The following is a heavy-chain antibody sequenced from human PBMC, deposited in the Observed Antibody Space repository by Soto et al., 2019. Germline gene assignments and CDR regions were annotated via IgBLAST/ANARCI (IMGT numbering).Heavy chain of an antibody. J-gene: IGHJ6*02. CDR3: ARQGGSSWSFEGKGLDV. Sequence: NPTETLSLTCTVSGDSVSSISYYWSWIRQPPGKGLEWIGEIHSSGTSNYSPSLKSRATVSVDTSRNQFSLKVTSVTAADTAVYYFARQGGSSWSFEGKGLDVWGQGTTVTVSS. CDR1: GDSVSSISYY. V-gene: IGHV4-61*01. CDR2: IHSSGTS. D-gene: IGHD6-13*01.